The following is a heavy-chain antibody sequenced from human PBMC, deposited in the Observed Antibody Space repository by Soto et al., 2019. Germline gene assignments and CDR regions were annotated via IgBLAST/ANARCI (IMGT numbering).Heavy chain of an antibody. CDR1: VGSITTYY. V-gene: IGHV4-4*07. Sequence: SETLCLPCTLSVGSITTYYWSSIRHPAGKGLEWIGRIYSGGSTNYNPSLRSRVTVSVDMSKNQFSLKLSSVTAADTAVYYCARGPGGLGEFSLDYWGKGTLVTVSS. J-gene: IGHJ4*02. CDR3: ARGPGGLGEFSLDY. D-gene: IGHD3-10*01. CDR2: IYSGGST.